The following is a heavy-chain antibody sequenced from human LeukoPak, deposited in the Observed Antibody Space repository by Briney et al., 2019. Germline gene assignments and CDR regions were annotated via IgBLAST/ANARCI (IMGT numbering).Heavy chain of an antibody. CDR2: IRYDGSNK. CDR1: GFTFSSYG. D-gene: IGHD6-19*01. V-gene: IGHV3-30*02. Sequence: PGGSLRLSCAASGFTFSSYGMHWVRQAPGKGLEWVAFIRYDGSNKYYAGSVKGRFTISRDNSKNTLYLQMNSLRAEDTAVYSCARGRSSSGYDYWGQGTLVTVSS. J-gene: IGHJ4*02. CDR3: ARGRSSSGYDY.